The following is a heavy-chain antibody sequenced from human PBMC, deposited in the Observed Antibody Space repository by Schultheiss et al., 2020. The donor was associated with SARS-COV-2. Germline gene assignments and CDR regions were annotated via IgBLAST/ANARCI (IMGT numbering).Heavy chain of an antibody. CDR2: IYHSGST. V-gene: IGHV4-4*02. Sequence: SETLSLTCTVSGGSIINNWWSWVRQPPGKGLEWIGEIYHSGSTYYNPSLKSRVTISVDTSKNQFSLKLSSVTAADTAVYYCARGDVLLWFRELSRDYYGMDVWGQGTTVTVSS. CDR1: GGSIINNW. D-gene: IGHD3-10*01. CDR3: ARGDVLLWFRELSRDYYGMDV. J-gene: IGHJ6*02.